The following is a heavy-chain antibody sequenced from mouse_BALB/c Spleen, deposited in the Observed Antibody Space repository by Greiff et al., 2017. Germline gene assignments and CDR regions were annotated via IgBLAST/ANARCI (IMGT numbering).Heavy chain of an antibody. V-gene: IGHV1-9*01. CDR1: GYTFSSYW. CDR2: ILPGSGST. CDR3: AKLGPLDY. Sequence: VQLQQSGAELMKPGASVKISCKATGYTFSSYWIEWVKQRPGHGLEWIGEILPGSGSTNYNEKFKGKATFTADTSSNTAYMQLSSLTSEDSAVYDCAKLGPLDYWGQGTTLTVSA. D-gene: IGHD4-1*01. J-gene: IGHJ2*01.